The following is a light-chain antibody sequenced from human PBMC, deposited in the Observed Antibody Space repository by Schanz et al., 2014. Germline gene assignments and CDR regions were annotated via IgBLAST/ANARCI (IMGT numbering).Light chain of an antibody. V-gene: IGLV1-47*02. J-gene: IGLJ3*02. CDR1: SSNIGSNY. CDR3: ATWDDSLNGPV. Sequence: QSVLTQPPSASGTPGQRVTISCCGSSSNIGSNYVYWYQQLPGTAPKLLIYSNNQRPSGVPDRFSDSKSGTSASLAISGLQSEDEGDYYCATWDDSLNGPVFGGGTKLTVL. CDR2: SNN.